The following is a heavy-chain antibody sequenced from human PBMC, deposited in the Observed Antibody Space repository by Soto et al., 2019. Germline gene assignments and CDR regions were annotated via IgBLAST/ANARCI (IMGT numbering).Heavy chain of an antibody. Sequence: ASVKVSCKASGYTFTSYGISWVRQAPGQGLEWMGWISAYNGNTNYAQKLQGRVTMTTDTSTSTAYMELRSLRSDDTAVYYCASIAAYDSSLGRSSDYWGQGTLVTVSS. CDR3: ASIAAYDSSLGRSSDY. D-gene: IGHD3-22*01. CDR1: GYTFTSYG. J-gene: IGHJ4*02. CDR2: ISAYNGNT. V-gene: IGHV1-18*01.